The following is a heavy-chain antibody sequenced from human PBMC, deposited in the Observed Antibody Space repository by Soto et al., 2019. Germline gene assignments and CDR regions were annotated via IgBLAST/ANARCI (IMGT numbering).Heavy chain of an antibody. CDR1: GGSFSGYY. J-gene: IGHJ4*02. Sequence: SETLSLTCAVYGGSFSGYYWSWIRQPPGKGLEWIGEINHSGSTNYNPSLKSRVTISVDTSKNQFSLKLSSVIAADTAVYYCARGPPITSSAHREGDYWGQGTLVTVSS. V-gene: IGHV4-34*01. CDR2: INHSGST. D-gene: IGHD3-16*01. CDR3: ARGPPITSSAHREGDY.